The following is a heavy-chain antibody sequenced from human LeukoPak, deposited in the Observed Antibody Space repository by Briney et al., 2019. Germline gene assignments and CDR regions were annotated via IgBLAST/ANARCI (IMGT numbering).Heavy chain of an antibody. V-gene: IGHV4-4*09. CDR1: GGSISSYY. CDR2: IYTSGST. Sequence: PSETLSLTCTVSGGSISSYYWSWIRQPPGKGLEWIGYIYTSGSTNYNPSLKSRVTISVDTSKNQFSLKLSSVTAADTAVYYCARVAAVAGFYYYYYMDVWGKGTTVTVSS. J-gene: IGHJ6*03. CDR3: ARVAAVAGFYYYYYMDV. D-gene: IGHD6-19*01.